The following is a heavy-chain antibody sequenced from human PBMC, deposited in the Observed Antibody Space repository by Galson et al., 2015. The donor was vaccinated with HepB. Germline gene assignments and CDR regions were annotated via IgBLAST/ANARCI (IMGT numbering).Heavy chain of an antibody. J-gene: IGHJ6*03. V-gene: IGHV1-18*01. CDR3: ARDRGNRLTFFYYMDV. Sequence: SVKVSCKASGYTFNIYAINWVRRAPGQGFEWMGWISGYSGNRNYAQKFQGRVTMTTDTSTSTAYMELRGLTSDDTAVYYCARDRGNRLTFFYYMDVWGEGTTVTVSS. D-gene: IGHD1-14*01. CDR1: GYTFNIYA. CDR2: ISGYSGNR.